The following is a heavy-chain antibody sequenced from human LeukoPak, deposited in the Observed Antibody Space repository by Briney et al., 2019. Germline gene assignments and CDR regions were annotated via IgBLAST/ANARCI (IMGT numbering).Heavy chain of an antibody. V-gene: IGHV3-74*01. Sequence: AGSLRLSCAASGFTFNSYWMHWVRQAPGKGLVWVSRINSDGSSTTYADSVKGRFTISRDNAKNTLYLQMNSLRAEDTAVYYCARGRYYGMDVWGQGTTVTVSS. CDR3: ARGRYYGMDV. J-gene: IGHJ6*02. CDR2: INSDGSST. CDR1: GFTFNSYW.